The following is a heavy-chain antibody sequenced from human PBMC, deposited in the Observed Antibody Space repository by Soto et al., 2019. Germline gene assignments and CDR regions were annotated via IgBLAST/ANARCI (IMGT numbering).Heavy chain of an antibody. CDR3: ARYGAAAGTYY. CDR1: GFTFSSYS. D-gene: IGHD6-13*01. Sequence: GALRLSCAASGFTFSSYSMNWVRQAPGKGLEWVSSISSSSSYIYYADSVKGRFTISRDNAKNSLYLQMNSLRAEDTAVYYCARYGAAAGTYYWGQGTLVTVSS. J-gene: IGHJ4*02. V-gene: IGHV3-21*01. CDR2: ISSSSSYI.